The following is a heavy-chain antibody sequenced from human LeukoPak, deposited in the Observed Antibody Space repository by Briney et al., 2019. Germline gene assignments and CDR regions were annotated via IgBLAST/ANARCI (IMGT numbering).Heavy chain of an antibody. Sequence: GTSLRLSCAVSGFTFSSYAMSWVRQAPGKGLEWVSSISGSGSNTYYADSVKGRFTISRDNSKSTLYLQMNSLRAEDTAVYYCARANYYSSGSYYGMDVWGQGTTVTVSS. J-gene: IGHJ6*02. V-gene: IGHV3-23*01. D-gene: IGHD3-10*01. CDR2: ISGSGSNT. CDR3: ARANYYSSGSYYGMDV. CDR1: GFTFSSYA.